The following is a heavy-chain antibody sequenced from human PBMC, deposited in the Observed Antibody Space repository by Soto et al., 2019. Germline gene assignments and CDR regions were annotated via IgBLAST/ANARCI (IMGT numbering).Heavy chain of an antibody. CDR1: GYTFTSYG. J-gene: IGHJ4*02. CDR3: ARTGGRGRSDVVGLTAYFDE. Sequence: ASVKVSCKASGYTFTSYGISWVRQAPGQGLEWMGWISAYNGNTNYAQKLQGRVTMTTDTSTSTTYMELRSLRSDDTAVYYCARTGGRGRSDVVGLTAYFDEWGKGTLVT. CDR2: ISAYNGNT. D-gene: IGHD1-26*01. V-gene: IGHV1-18*01.